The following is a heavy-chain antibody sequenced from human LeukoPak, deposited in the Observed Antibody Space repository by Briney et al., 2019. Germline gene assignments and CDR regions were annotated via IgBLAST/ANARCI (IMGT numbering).Heavy chain of an antibody. Sequence: PGGSLRLSCAASGFTFSSHAMSWVRQAPGKGLEWVSGISGSGGSTHYADSVKGRFTISRDNSKNTLYMQMNSLRAEDTAVYYCAKHLWGGYFKEEYYFDYWGQGTLVTVSS. CDR3: AKHLWGGYFKEEYYFDY. D-gene: IGHD3-3*01. CDR1: GFTFSSHA. J-gene: IGHJ4*02. CDR2: ISGSGGST. V-gene: IGHV3-23*01.